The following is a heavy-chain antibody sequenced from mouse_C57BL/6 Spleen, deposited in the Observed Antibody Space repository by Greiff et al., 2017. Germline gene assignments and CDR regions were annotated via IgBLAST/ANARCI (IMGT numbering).Heavy chain of an antibody. Sequence: VQLQQSGAELVKPGASVKISCKASGYAFSSYWMNWVHQRPGKGLEWIGQIYPGGGDTNYTGKFKGQATLTADKSSSTAYMQLSSLTSEDSAVYVGARSDDYDYVEWYFDVWGTGTTVTVSS. V-gene: IGHV1-80*01. CDR3: ARSDDYDYVEWYFDV. CDR1: GYAFSSYW. D-gene: IGHD2-4*01. CDR2: IYPGGGDT. J-gene: IGHJ1*03.